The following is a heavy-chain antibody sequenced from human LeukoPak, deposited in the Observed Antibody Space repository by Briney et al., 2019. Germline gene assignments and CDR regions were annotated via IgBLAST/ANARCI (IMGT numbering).Heavy chain of an antibody. D-gene: IGHD2-2*01. V-gene: IGHV4-59*01. CDR2: IYYSGST. CDR1: GGSICDYY. Sequence: PSGTLSPTCTVSGGSICDYYWGWSPQPPGEGLEWIGCIYYSGSTTYNPSLKSRVTMSVDTAKNQFSLKLRSVAAADTAIYYCARGDFCSSSSCYLRPMDVWGKGTTVTVSS. J-gene: IGHJ6*03. CDR3: ARGDFCSSSSCYLRPMDV.